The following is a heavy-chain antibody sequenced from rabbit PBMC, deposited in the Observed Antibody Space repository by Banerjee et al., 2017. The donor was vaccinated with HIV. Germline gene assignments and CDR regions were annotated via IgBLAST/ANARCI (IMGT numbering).Heavy chain of an antibody. CDR1: GFDFSGNA. CDR3: ARAGGFERYSNL. V-gene: IGHV1S47*01. D-gene: IGHD1-1*01. Sequence: EESGGDLVKPGGTLTLTCTASGFDFSGNAMCWVRQAPGKGPEWIAWIDNGDGSTYYANWVNGRFTISRSTSLNTVTLRMTSLTAADTATYFCARAGGFERYSNLWGPGTLVT. J-gene: IGHJ4*01. CDR2: IDNGDGST.